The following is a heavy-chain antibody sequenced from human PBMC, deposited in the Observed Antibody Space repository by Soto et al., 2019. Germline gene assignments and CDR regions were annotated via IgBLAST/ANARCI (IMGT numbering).Heavy chain of an antibody. J-gene: IGHJ3*01. CDR3: SIGSWSAETFDV. Sequence: QVHLIQSGAEVKKPGSSVKVSYKAAGGTFNTYTLFWVRQAPGHGLEWMGRIIPMLPVTNSAQKFQGRLTLTAHKSTGTAFMELTSLTSDDTAVYYCSIGSWSAETFDVWGQGTMVTVSS. V-gene: IGHV1-69*02. CDR1: GGTFNTYT. D-gene: IGHD2-2*01. CDR2: IIPMLPVT.